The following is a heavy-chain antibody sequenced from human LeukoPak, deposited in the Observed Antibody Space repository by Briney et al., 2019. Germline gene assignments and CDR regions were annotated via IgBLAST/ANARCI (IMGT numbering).Heavy chain of an antibody. V-gene: IGHV3-74*01. CDR1: GFTFSTYW. CDR3: ARAEVGVLADY. Sequence: GGSLRLSCAASGFTFSTYWMHWVRHAPGKGLVWVSRINSDGSSTNYADSVKGRFTISRDNAKNTLYLQMNSLRAEDTAVYYCARAEVGVLADYWGQGTLVTVSS. J-gene: IGHJ4*02. CDR2: INSDGSST. D-gene: IGHD3-10*01.